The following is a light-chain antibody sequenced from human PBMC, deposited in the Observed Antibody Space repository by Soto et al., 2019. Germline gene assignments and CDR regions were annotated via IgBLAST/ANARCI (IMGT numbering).Light chain of an antibody. Sequence: IVMPQTPATLSVSPGERSTLSFRSSRSVCSTYLAWYQRKPGQAPRLLIYGVFSRATGIPDRFSGSGSGTDFTLTISRLEPEDFAVYYCQQYGDSPWTFGQGTKVDIK. J-gene: IGKJ1*01. V-gene: IGKV3-20*01. CDR3: QQYGDSPWT. CDR1: RSVCSTY. CDR2: GVF.